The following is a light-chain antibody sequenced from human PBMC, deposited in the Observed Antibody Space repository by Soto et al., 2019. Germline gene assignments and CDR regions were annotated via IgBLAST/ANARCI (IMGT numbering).Light chain of an antibody. CDR3: QSYDSSLSGSV. V-gene: IGLV1-40*01. J-gene: IGLJ2*01. CDR1: DSNIGAPYD. CDR2: GNS. Sequence: QAVVTQPPSVSGAPGQRVTISCTGSDSNIGAPYDVHWYQQLPGTAPKLLIFGNSNRPSGVPDRFSGSRSGTSASLAITGLQAEDEADYYCQSYDSSLSGSVFGGGTKLTVL.